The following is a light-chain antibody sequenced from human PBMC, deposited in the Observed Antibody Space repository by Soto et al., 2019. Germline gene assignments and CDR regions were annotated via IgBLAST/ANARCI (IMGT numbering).Light chain of an antibody. V-gene: IGKV3-20*01. Sequence: EIVLTQSPGTLSLSPGETATLSCRASQTVNSDYLAWFQQRPGQAPRLLIFATSRRATDIPDRFSGSGSGTDFTLALRRLEPEDFAVYYCHQFGYSPRTFDQGTKVE. CDR1: QTVNSDY. CDR2: ATS. J-gene: IGKJ1*01. CDR3: HQFGYSPRT.